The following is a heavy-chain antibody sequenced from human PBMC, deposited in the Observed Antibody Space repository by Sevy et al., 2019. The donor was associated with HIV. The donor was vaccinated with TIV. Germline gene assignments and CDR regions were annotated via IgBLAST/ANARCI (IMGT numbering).Heavy chain of an antibody. CDR3: ARRIYYDSSAYYWWFDP. CDR1: GYTFTNYG. D-gene: IGHD3-22*01. J-gene: IGHJ5*02. V-gene: IGHV1-18*01. CDR2: ISTHNGDT. Sequence: ASVKVSCKASGYTFTNYGISWVRQAPGQGLEWMGWISTHNGDTNYAQKLQGRVTMTTDTSTSTAYMVLRSLRSGDTAVYYCARRIYYDSSAYYWWFDPWGQGTLVTVSS.